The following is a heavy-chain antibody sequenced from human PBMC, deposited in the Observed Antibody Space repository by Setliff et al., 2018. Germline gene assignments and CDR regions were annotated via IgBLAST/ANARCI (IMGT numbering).Heavy chain of an antibody. CDR3: ARDGASFFWSSGLRGGGYMDV. Sequence: GGSLRLSCAASGFTFSSYGMHWVRQAPGKGLEWVAYIQYDGRNKYYADSVKGRFTISRDNSKNTVSLQMNGLRPEDTAVYYCARDGASFFWSSGLRGGGYMDVWGKGTTVTVSS. D-gene: IGHD3-3*01. J-gene: IGHJ6*03. CDR2: IQYDGRNK. V-gene: IGHV3-30*02. CDR1: GFTFSSYG.